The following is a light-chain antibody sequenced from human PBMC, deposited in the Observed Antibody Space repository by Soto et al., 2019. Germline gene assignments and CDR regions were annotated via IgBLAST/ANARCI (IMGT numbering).Light chain of an antibody. CDR3: QQAASFPIT. CDR2: AAS. J-gene: IGKJ5*01. Sequence: DIQMTQSPSSLSASVGDRVTITCRASQSITSSLNWYQQKPGKAPKILIYAASSLQSGVPSRFSGSGSGTDFTLTINGLQPEDFATYYCQQAASFPITFGQGTRLEIK. CDR1: QSITSS. V-gene: IGKV1-39*01.